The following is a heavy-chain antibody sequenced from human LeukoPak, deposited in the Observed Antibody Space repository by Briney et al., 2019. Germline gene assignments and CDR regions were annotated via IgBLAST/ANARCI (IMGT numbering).Heavy chain of an antibody. J-gene: IGHJ6*03. V-gene: IGHV4-38-2*01. D-gene: IGHD3/OR15-3a*01. Sequence: PSETQSLTCAVSGYSISSGYYWGWIRQPPGKGLEWIGSIYHSGSTYYNPSLKSRVTISVDTSKNQFSLKLSSVTAADTAVYYCARAGLTIYYYYYMDVWGKGTTVTVSS. CDR2: IYHSGST. CDR3: ARAGLTIYYYYYMDV. CDR1: GYSISSGYY.